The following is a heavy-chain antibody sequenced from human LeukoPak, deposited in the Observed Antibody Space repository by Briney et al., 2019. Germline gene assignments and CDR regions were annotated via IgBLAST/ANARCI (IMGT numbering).Heavy chain of an antibody. J-gene: IGHJ4*02. CDR2: MSVSGDNT. V-gene: IGHV3-23*01. CDR1: GFIFRDSA. D-gene: IGHD6-13*01. Sequence: GGSLRLSCAASGFIFRDSAMTWVRQAPGKGLQWVSFMSVSGDNTYYTDSVKGRFTISRDNAKDTMCLQITSETAEDTAIEYCAKVSVWQQPVDYWGQGTLVTVSS. CDR3: AKVSVWQQPVDY.